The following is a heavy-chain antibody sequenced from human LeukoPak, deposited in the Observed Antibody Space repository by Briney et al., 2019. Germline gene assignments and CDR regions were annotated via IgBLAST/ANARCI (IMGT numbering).Heavy chain of an antibody. D-gene: IGHD3-10*01. CDR3: ATDRARGDDSFDY. CDR2: IYYSGST. J-gene: IGHJ4*02. V-gene: IGHV4-30-4*01. CDR1: GGSIRSGDYS. Sequence: KPSETLSPTCTVSGGSIRSGDYSWSWIRQPPGKGLEWIGYIYYSGSTYYNPSLKSRVTISGDTSKNQFSLNLSSVTAADTAVYYCATDRARGDDSFDYWGQGTLVTVSS.